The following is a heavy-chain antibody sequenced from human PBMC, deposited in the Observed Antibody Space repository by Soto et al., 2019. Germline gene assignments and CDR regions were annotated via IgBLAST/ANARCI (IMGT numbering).Heavy chain of an antibody. J-gene: IGHJ5*02. Sequence: TLSLTCTVSGGSISSSSYYWGWIRQPPGKGLEWIGSIYYSGSTYYNPSLKSRVTISVDTSKNQFSLKLSSVTAADTAVYYCARQWLGRFDHWGQGTLVTVSS. CDR3: ARQWLGRFDH. V-gene: IGHV4-39*01. CDR1: GGSISSSSYY. D-gene: IGHD6-19*01. CDR2: IYYSGST.